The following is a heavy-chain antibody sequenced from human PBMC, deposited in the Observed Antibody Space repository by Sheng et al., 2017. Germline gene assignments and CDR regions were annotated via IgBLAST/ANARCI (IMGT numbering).Heavy chain of an antibody. CDR1: GGTFSSYT. Sequence: QVQLVQSGAEVKKPGSSVKVSCKASGGTFSSYTISWVRQAPGQGLEWMGRIIPILGIANYAQKFQGRVTITADKSTSTAYMELSSLRSEDTAVYYCAREGYDFWSGKRYYYYYMDVWGKGTTVTVSS. CDR3: AREGYDFWSGKRYYYYYMDV. D-gene: IGHD3-3*01. V-gene: IGHV1-69*08. CDR2: IIPILGIA. J-gene: IGHJ6*03.